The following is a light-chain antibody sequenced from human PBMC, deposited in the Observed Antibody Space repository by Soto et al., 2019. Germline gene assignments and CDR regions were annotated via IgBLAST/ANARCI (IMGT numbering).Light chain of an antibody. V-gene: IGKV3-11*01. CDR2: DAS. J-gene: IGKJ2*02. CDR1: QSVSSY. CDR3: QQRSNWPLGT. Sequence: EIVLTQSPATLSLSPGERATLSCRASQSVSSYLAWYQQKPGQAPRLLIYDASNRATGIPARFSGSGSGTDFTLTISSLEPEDFAVYYCQQRSNWPLGTFGQVTKLEIK.